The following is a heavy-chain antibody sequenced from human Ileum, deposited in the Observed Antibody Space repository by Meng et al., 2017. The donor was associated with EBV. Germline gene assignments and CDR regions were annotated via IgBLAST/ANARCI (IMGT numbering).Heavy chain of an antibody. D-gene: IGHD3-9*01. Sequence: QVQLPGSGPGPVKPSETLSLTCSGSGGSGSRNGYPWGRIRQPPGKGLEWIGCMYHSENAKYNPSLNSRVTISIDTTRNHFVLKLTSVTAADTAVYYCAYYFVGRGGPGSWGQGTLVTVSS. V-gene: IGHV4-61*03. J-gene: IGHJ5*02. CDR3: AYYFVGRGGPGS. CDR1: GGSGSRNGYP. CDR2: MYHSENA.